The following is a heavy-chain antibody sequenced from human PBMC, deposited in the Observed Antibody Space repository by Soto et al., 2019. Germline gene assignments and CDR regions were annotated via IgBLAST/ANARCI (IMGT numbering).Heavy chain of an antibody. V-gene: IGHV1-69*13. Sequence: SVKVSCKASGGTFSSYAISWVRQAPGQGLEWMGGIIPIFGTANYAQKFQGRVTITADESTSTAYMELCSLRSEDTAVYYCAGWSRGYCSSTCCYTRLWLDPWGQGTLVPVSS. CDR3: AGWSRGYCSSTCCYTRLWLDP. CDR1: GGTFSSYA. J-gene: IGHJ5*02. D-gene: IGHD2-2*02. CDR2: IIPIFGTA.